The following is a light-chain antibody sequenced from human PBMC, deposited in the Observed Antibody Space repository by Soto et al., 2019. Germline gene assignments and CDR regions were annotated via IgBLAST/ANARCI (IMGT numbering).Light chain of an antibody. Sequence: QSVVTQPASASGTPGQRVIISCSGSSSNIGGNRVNWYQQLPGKAPKLLIYSQNERPSGVPDRFSASKSGTTASLAINGLQSXDEADYYCASWDDSLDGVVFGGGTQLTVL. CDR2: SQN. V-gene: IGLV1-44*01. CDR1: SSNIGGNR. CDR3: ASWDDSLDGVV. J-gene: IGLJ7*01.